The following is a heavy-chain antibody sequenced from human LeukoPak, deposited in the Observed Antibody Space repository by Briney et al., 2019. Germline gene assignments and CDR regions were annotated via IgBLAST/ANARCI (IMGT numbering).Heavy chain of an antibody. V-gene: IGHV3-74*01. CDR2: INGDGSRT. CDR3: ARDRGSTEFDY. D-gene: IGHD1-26*01. J-gene: IGHJ4*02. Sequence: GGSLRLSCAASGFTFSSYWMHWVRQAPGKGLVWVSRINGDGSRTSYADSVKGRFTISRDNAKNTLYLQMNSLGAEDTAVYYCARDRGSTEFDYWGQGTLFTVSS. CDR1: GFTFSSYW.